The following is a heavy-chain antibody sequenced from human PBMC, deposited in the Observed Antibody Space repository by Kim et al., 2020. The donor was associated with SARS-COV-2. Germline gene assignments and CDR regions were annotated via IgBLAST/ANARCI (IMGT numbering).Heavy chain of an antibody. Sequence: SETLSLTCTVSGFSISSGYYWGWIRQPPGKGLEWIGSVYHSGSTYQNPSLKSRVTISVDTSKNQFSLKLSSVTAADTAVYYCARSTIAVAGNYFAYWGQG. CDR3: ARSTIAVAGNYFAY. J-gene: IGHJ4*02. V-gene: IGHV4-38-2*02. D-gene: IGHD6-19*01. CDR1: GFSISSGYY. CDR2: VYHSGST.